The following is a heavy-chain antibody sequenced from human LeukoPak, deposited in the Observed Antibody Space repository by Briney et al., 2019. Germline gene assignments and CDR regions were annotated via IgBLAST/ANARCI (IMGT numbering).Heavy chain of an antibody. D-gene: IGHD3-22*01. J-gene: IGHJ6*03. CDR2: ISASGRST. V-gene: IGHV3-23*01. CDR1: GFTFSSYA. Sequence: QTGGSLRLSCAASGFTFSSYAMSWVRQAPGRGLEWVSAISASGRSTFYADSVKGRFTISRDNSKNTLYLRMNSLRAEDTAVYYCAKDLTMIPMDVWGKGTTVTVSS. CDR3: AKDLTMIPMDV.